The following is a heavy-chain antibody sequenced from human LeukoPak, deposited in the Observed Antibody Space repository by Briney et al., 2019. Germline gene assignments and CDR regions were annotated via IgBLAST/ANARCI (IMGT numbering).Heavy chain of an antibody. J-gene: IGHJ5*02. CDR3: ARHEYYYDSSGYLNWFDP. V-gene: IGHV4-34*01. D-gene: IGHD3-22*01. CDR1: GGSFSGYY. CDR2: INHSGST. Sequence: PSETLSLTCAVYGGSFSGYYWSWIRQPPGKGLEWIGEINHSGSTNYNPSLKSRVTISVDTSKNQFSLKLSSVTAADTAVYYCARHEYYYDSSGYLNWFDPWGQGTLVTVSS.